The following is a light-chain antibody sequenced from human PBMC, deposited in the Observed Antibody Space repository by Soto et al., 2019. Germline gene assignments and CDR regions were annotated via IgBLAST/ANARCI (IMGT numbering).Light chain of an antibody. V-gene: IGLV2-14*02. CDR3: SSLTRSDTWV. Sequence: QSVLTQPASVSGSPGQSITISCTGGSSDVGSYNRVSWYRQHPGKAPQLMIYEVSNRPSGVSNRFSGSKSGNTASLTISGLQAEDEADYFCSSLTRSDTWVIGGGTKLTVL. CDR1: SSDVGSYNR. J-gene: IGLJ3*02. CDR2: EVS.